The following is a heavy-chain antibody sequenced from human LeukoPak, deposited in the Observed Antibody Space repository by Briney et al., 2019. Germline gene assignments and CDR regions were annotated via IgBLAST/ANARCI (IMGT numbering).Heavy chain of an antibody. CDR2: INYIGST. CDR3: ARGVTAAGSS. Sequence: SETLSLTCTVSGDSITTYYWSWIRQSPGEGLEWIGYINYIGSTNYNPSPKNRVTISADISKSQFSLRLRSVTAADTAVYFCARGVTAAGSSWGQGTLVTVSS. CDR1: GDSITTYY. D-gene: IGHD6-13*01. J-gene: IGHJ5*02. V-gene: IGHV4-59*01.